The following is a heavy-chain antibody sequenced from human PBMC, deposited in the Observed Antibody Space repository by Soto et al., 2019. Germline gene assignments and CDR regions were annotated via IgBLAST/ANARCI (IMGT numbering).Heavy chain of an antibody. J-gene: IGHJ5*02. CDR2: IYYSGNT. Sequence: PSETLSLTCTVSGGSISSYYWNWIRQHPGKGLEWIGYIYYSGNTYYNPSLKSRVSISVDTSKNQFSLKLNSVTAADTAVYYCARSVFPWGQGTLVTVS. CDR3: ARSVFP. V-gene: IGHV4-59*06. CDR1: GGSISSYY.